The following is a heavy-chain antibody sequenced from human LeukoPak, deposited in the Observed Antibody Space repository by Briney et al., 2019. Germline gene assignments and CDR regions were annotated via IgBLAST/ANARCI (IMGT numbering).Heavy chain of an antibody. Sequence: GGSLRLSCAASGFTVSSACMTWVRQAPGRGLEWVSVIYSGGGTYYADSVKGRFTISRDNSKNTLYLQMNSLRAEDTAVYYCAKTIRGYSYGFDYWGQGTLVTVSS. CDR2: IYSGGGT. V-gene: IGHV3-53*01. J-gene: IGHJ4*02. D-gene: IGHD5-18*01. CDR1: GFTVSSAC. CDR3: AKTIRGYSYGFDY.